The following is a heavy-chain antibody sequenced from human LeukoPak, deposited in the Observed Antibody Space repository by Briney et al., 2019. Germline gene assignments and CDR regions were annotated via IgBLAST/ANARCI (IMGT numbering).Heavy chain of an antibody. CDR2: IIPIFGTA. D-gene: IGHD5-18*01. J-gene: IGHJ3*02. CDR3: ARWRQLWSPRKAFDI. CDR1: GGTFSSYA. Sequence: SVKVSCKASGGTFSSYAISWVRQAPGQRLEWMGGIIPIFGTANYAQKFQGRVTITADKSTSTAYMELSSLRSEDTAVYYCARWRQLWSPRKAFDIWGQGTMVTVSS. V-gene: IGHV1-69*06.